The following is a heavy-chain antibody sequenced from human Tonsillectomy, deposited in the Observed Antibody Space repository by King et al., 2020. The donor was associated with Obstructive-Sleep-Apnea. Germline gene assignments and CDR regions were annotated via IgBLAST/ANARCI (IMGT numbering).Heavy chain of an antibody. CDR3: ARGQIAAAFFDY. J-gene: IGHJ4*02. V-gene: IGHV1-18*01. D-gene: IGHD6-13*01. CDR1: GYTLTSYG. CDR2: ISGDNGNT. Sequence: VQLVESGAEVKKPGASVKVSCKASGYTLTSYGITWVRQAPGQGLEWMGWISGDNGNTNYAQKLQGRFTMTTDTSTSTAYMELRSLRSDDTAVYYCARGQIAAAFFDYWGQGTLVTVSS.